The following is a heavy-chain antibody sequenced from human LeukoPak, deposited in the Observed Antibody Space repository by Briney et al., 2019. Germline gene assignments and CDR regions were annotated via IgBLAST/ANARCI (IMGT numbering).Heavy chain of an antibody. CDR2: IKSKTDGGTT. Sequence: PGGSLRLSCEASGFSFSSYGMSWVRQAPGKGLEWVGRIKSKTDGGTTDYAAPVKGRFTISRDDSKNTLYLQMNSLKTEDTAVYYCTTDSAENFDIWGQGTMVTVSS. V-gene: IGHV3-15*01. CDR3: TTDSAENFDI. J-gene: IGHJ3*02. CDR1: GFSFSSYG.